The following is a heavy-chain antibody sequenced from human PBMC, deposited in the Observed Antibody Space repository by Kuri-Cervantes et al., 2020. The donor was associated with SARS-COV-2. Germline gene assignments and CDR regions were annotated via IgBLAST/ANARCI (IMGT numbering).Heavy chain of an antibody. CDR1: GFTFSSYW. D-gene: IGHD6-19*01. CDR2: INSDGSGT. J-gene: IGHJ4*02. V-gene: IGHV3-74*01. CDR3: ARGAPYYIAVAGTNGDYFDY. Sequence: GESLKISCAASGFTFSSYWMHWVRQAPGKGLVWVSRINSDGSGTSYADPVKGRFTISRDNAKNTLYLQMNSLRAEDTAVYYCARGAPYYIAVAGTNGDYFDYWGQGTLVTVSS.